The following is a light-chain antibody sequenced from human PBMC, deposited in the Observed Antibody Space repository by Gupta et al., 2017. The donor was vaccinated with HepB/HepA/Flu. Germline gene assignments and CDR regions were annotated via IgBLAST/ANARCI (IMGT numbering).Light chain of an antibody. CDR3: CSYAGSRV. J-gene: IGLJ3*02. V-gene: IGLV2-11*01. Sequence: QSALTQPRSVSGSPGQSVTISCTGTSSDVGGYNYVSWYQQHPGKAPKLMIYDVSKRPSGVPDRFSGSKSGNTASLTIPGLQAEDEADYYCCSYAGSRVFGGGTRLTVL. CDR2: DVS. CDR1: SSDVGGYNY.